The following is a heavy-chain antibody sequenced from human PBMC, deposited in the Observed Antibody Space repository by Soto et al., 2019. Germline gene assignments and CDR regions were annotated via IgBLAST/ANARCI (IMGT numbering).Heavy chain of an antibody. V-gene: IGHV1-69*02. Sequence: QVQLVQSGAEVKKPGSSVKVSCKASGGTFSSYTFSWVRQAPGQGLEWVGRIIPMVDMPNYAQKFLGRVTITADTSTTTAYMELSSLRPEDTAMYYCARAEYADFSMAHFDYWGQGTPVTVAS. CDR1: GGTFSSYT. CDR3: ARAEYADFSMAHFDY. J-gene: IGHJ4*02. CDR2: IIPMVDMP. D-gene: IGHD2-8*01.